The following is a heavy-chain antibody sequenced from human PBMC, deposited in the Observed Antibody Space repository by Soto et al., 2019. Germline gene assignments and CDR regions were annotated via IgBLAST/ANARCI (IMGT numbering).Heavy chain of an antibody. V-gene: IGHV3-64D*06. D-gene: IGHD5-12*01. CDR3: VKDRAPRDGYKTQPGS. CDR1: GFTFSIYA. CDR2: VSTNGGTS. J-gene: IGHJ5*02. Sequence: LRLSCSASGFTFSIYAMHWVRQAPGKGLEYVSAVSTNGGTSYYADSVKGRFTISRDNSRNTLYLQMNSLRPEDTAVYYCVKDRAPRDGYKTQPGSWGLGXLVTVYS.